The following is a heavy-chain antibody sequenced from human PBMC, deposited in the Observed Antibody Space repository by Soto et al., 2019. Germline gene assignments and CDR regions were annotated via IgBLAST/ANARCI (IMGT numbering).Heavy chain of an antibody. Sequence: QVQLVQSGAEVKKPGASVKVSCKASGYTFTSYAMHWVRQAPGQRLEWMGWINAVNGNTKYSQKFQGRVPITRDTSASTAYMELGRLRSEDTAVYYCARGEGLLWFGELLECKYYYYYGMDVWGQGTTVTVSS. V-gene: IGHV1-3*01. D-gene: IGHD3-10*01. J-gene: IGHJ6*02. CDR2: INAVNGNT. CDR1: GYTFTSYA. CDR3: ARGEGLLWFGELLECKYYYYYGMDV.